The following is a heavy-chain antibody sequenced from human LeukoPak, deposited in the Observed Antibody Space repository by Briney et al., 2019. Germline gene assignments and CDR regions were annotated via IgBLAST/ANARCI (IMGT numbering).Heavy chain of an antibody. CDR1: GGSIRSYY. CDR2: IYYSGST. CDR3: ARDEVDTGQFDY. V-gene: IGHV4-59*12. D-gene: IGHD5-18*01. J-gene: IGHJ4*02. Sequence: SETLSLTCTVSGGSIRSYYWSWIRQPPGKGLEWIGYIYYSGSTYYNPSLKSRVTISVDTSKNQFSLKLSSVTAADTAVYYCARDEVDTGQFDYWGQGTLVTVSS.